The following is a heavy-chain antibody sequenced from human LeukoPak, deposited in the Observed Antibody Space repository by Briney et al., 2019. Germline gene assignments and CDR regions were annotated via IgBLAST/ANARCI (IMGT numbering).Heavy chain of an antibody. Sequence: PSETLSLTCTVSGGPISSYYWSWIRQPPGKGLEWIGYIYYSGSTNYNPSLKSRVTISVDTSKNQFSLKLSSVTAADTAVYYCARSTYYYGSGSYYRRFDYWGQGTLVTVSS. CDR1: GGPISSYY. V-gene: IGHV4-59*01. D-gene: IGHD3-10*01. J-gene: IGHJ4*02. CDR2: IYYSGST. CDR3: ARSTYYYGSGSYYRRFDY.